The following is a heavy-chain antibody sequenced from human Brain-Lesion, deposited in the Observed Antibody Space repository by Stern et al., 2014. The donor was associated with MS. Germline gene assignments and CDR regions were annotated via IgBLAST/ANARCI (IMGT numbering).Heavy chain of an antibody. J-gene: IGHJ4*02. CDR3: ASSPATPSGYDRFDY. Sequence: EVQLVQSGAEVKKPGESLKISCEASGYLFDDYWIGWVRQMSGRGLELVAIIFPRDSNTRYSPSVQGQVTISADKSISTASLPASSLKPSDPAMYYCASSPATPSGYDRFDYWGQGALVTVSS. CDR2: IFPRDSNT. D-gene: IGHD5-12*01. V-gene: IGHV5-51*03. CDR1: GYLFDDYW.